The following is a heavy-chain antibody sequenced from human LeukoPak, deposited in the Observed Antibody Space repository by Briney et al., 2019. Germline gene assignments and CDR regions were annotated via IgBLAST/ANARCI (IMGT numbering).Heavy chain of an antibody. V-gene: IGHV1-2*06. Sequence: ASVKVSCKASGYTFTRYDINWVRQATGQGLEWMGRINPNSGDTNVAQKFQGRVTLTRDTSISTSYMELNSLRSDDTAVYFCAKVREVGTNIELVVVDISGAFDMWGQGTKVTVSS. J-gene: IGHJ3*02. CDR1: GYTFTRYD. D-gene: IGHD2-8*02. CDR2: INPNSGDT. CDR3: AKVREVGTNIELVVVDISGAFDM.